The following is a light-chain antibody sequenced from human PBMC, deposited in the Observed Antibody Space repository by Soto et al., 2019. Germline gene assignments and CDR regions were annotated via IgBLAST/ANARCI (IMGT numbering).Light chain of an antibody. V-gene: IGLV2-14*03. Sequence: QSALTQPASVSGSPGQSITISCTGSSSDIGGFNYVSWYQQHPGKPPKLLIYDVSYRPSGISDRFSGSKSGNTASLTISGLQPEDEADYYCSSYGASSTLFGGGTKLTVL. CDR3: SSYGASSTL. J-gene: IGLJ2*01. CDR1: SSDIGGFNY. CDR2: DVS.